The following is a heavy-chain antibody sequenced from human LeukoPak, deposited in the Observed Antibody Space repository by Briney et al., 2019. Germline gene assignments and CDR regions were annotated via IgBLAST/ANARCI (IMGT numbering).Heavy chain of an antibody. CDR3: ARAGYSSGWYNGLDV. D-gene: IGHD6-19*01. Sequence: PGGSLRLSCAASGFTFSSYGIHWVRQAPGKGLEWVAIISYDGSNKYYADSVKGRFTISRDTYKNTLYLQMNSLRAEDTAVYYCARAGYSSGWYNGLDVWGQGTTVTVSS. CDR1: GFTFSSYG. V-gene: IGHV3-30-3*01. J-gene: IGHJ6*02. CDR2: ISYDGSNK.